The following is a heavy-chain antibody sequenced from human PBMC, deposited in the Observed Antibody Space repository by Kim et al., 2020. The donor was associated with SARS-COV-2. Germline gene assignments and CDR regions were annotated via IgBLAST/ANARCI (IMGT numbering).Heavy chain of an antibody. CDR1: GSIFRKYA. Sequence: GSLRLSCAASGSIFRKYAMNWVRQAPGKGLEWVSTISGSGESTYYADSVKGRFIISRDNSKNMLFLQMNSLRAEDTAVYYCAKDRADWELLGAFDYWGQGTLVTVSS. CDR2: ISGSGEST. J-gene: IGHJ4*02. D-gene: IGHD1-26*01. V-gene: IGHV3-23*01. CDR3: AKDRADWELLGAFDY.